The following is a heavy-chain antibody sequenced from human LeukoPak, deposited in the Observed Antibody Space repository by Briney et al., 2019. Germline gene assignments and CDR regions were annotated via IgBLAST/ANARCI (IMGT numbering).Heavy chain of an antibody. D-gene: IGHD6-13*01. J-gene: IGHJ4*02. CDR2: IYYSGST. Sequence: MASETLSLTCTVSGGSISSSSYYWGWIRQPPGKGLEWIGSIYYSGSTYYNPSLKSRVTISVDTSKNQFSLKLSSVTAADTAVYYCASRHSSSWYDYWGQGTLVTVSS. CDR1: GGSISSSSYY. CDR3: ASRHSSSWYDY. V-gene: IGHV4-39*07.